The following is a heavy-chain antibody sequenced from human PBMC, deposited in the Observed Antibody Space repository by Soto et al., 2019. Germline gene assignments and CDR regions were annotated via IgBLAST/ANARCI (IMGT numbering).Heavy chain of an antibody. CDR1: GGTFTIFA. V-gene: IGHV1-69*12. CDR3: VRGLGSGYDPGDY. CDR2: IIPVIGTT. Sequence: QVQLVQSGAEVKNPGSSVKVSCKASGGTFTIFAISWVRQAPGQGLEWMGGIIPVIGTTNYARRFQGRITPTGDESTSTAYMELSSLKADDAAAYYCVRGLGSGYDPGDYWGQGTLVTASS. D-gene: IGHD6-25*01. J-gene: IGHJ4*02.